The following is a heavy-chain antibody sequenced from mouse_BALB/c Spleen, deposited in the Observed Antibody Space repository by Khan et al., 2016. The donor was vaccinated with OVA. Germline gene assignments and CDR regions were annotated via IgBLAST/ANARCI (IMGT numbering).Heavy chain of an antibody. Sequence: QVRLQQSGAELAKPGASVKMSCKASGYTFTSYWMHWIKQRPGQGLEWIGYINPTSGYTDYNQKLKDKATLTADKSSSTAYMQLSSLTSDDSAVYYCATDRIDYWGQGTALTVSS. CDR1: GYTFTSYW. V-gene: IGHV1-7*01. CDR3: ATDRIDY. J-gene: IGHJ2*01. CDR2: INPTSGYT.